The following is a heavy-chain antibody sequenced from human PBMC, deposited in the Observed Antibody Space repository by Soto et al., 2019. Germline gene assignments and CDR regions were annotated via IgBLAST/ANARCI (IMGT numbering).Heavy chain of an antibody. V-gene: IGHV3-23*01. D-gene: IGHD6-19*01. J-gene: IGHJ3*02. Sequence: EVQLLESGGVLVQPGGALRLSCAASGFSVSTYALSWCRQAPGKGLEWVSVLSGSGGSTDYAGSVKGRFTISRYNSKNALFLKMNSLRAEDTALYYCAKGGGSGWCDAFDIWGQGTMVTVSS. CDR3: AKGGGSGWCDAFDI. CDR1: GFSVSTYA. CDR2: LSGSGGST.